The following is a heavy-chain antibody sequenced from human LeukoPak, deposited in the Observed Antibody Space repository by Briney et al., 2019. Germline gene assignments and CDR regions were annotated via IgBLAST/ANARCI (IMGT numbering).Heavy chain of an antibody. D-gene: IGHD6-19*01. V-gene: IGHV3-30*03. CDR2: ISYDGSKN. CDR3: ARGGYNSDWSRIDY. J-gene: IGHJ4*02. CDR1: GFTFSNAW. Sequence: GGSLRLSCEASGFTFSNAWMTWVRQAPGKGLEWVALISYDGSKNNYADSVKGRFTISRNNSNNTLYLQMNSLRAEDTAVYYCARGGYNSDWSRIDYWGQGTLVTVSS.